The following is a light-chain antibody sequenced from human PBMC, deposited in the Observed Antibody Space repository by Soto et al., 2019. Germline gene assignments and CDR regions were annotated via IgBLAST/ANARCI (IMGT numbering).Light chain of an antibody. CDR1: QSISGW. CDR2: DAS. V-gene: IGKV1-5*01. J-gene: IGKJ1*01. CDR3: QQYNDFSWT. Sequence: DIPMTQSPSSLSASVGDRVTVTCRASQSISGWLAWYQQKPGKAPKLLIYDASSLKSGVPSRFSGSGSGTEFTLTISSLQPDDFATYYCQQYNDFSWTFGQGTKVEIK.